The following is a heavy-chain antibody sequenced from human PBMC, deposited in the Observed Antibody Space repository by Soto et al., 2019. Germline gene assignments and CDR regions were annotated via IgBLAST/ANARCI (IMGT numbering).Heavy chain of an antibody. V-gene: IGHV3-21*01. J-gene: IGHJ4*02. Sequence: GGSLRLSCAASGFTFSSYSMNWVRQAPGKGLEWVSSISSSSSYIYYADSVKGRFTISRDNAKNSLYLQMNSLRAEDTAVYYCARDLYQGGYSYGPGDYWGQGTLVTVSS. CDR2: ISSSSSYI. D-gene: IGHD5-18*01. CDR3: ARDLYQGGYSYGPGDY. CDR1: GFTFSSYS.